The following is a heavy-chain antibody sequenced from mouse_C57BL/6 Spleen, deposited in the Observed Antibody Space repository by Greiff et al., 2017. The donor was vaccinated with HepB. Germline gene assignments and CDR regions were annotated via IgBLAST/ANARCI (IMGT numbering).Heavy chain of an antibody. J-gene: IGHJ4*01. CDR3: ARRGDIYYAMDY. V-gene: IGHV5-4*03. Sequence: EVQRVESGGGLVKPGGSLKLSCAASGFTFSSYAMSWVRQTPEKRLEWVATISDGGSYTYYPDNVKGRFTISRDNAKNNLYLQMSHLKSEDTAMYYCARRGDIYYAMDYWGQGTSVTVSS. CDR1: GFTFSSYA. CDR2: ISDGGSYT.